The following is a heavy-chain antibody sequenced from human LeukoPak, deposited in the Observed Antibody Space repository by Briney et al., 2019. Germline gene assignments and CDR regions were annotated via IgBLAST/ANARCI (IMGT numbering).Heavy chain of an antibody. J-gene: IGHJ4*02. CDR3: SRQGRLTAMVFWGFEGFDY. D-gene: IGHD5-18*01. Sequence: SETLSLTCTVSGGSISSSNYYWGWIRQPPGKGLEWIGSIYYSGSTYYNPSLKSRVTISEDTSKNQFSLKLSSVTAADTAVYYCSRQGRLTAMVFWGFEGFDYWGQGTLVTVSS. CDR2: IYYSGST. CDR1: GGSISSSNYY. V-gene: IGHV4-39*01.